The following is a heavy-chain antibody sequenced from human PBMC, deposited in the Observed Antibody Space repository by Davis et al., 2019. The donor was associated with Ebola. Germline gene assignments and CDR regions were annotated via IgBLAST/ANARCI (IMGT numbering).Heavy chain of an antibody. CDR1: GFTFGDYA. Sequence: GGSLRLSCTASGFTFGDYAMSWVRQAPGKGLEWVAVISYDGSNKYYADSVKGRFTISRDNSKNTLYLQMNSLRAEDTAVYYCARKTYFDLWGRGTLVTVSS. CDR2: ISYDGSNK. V-gene: IGHV3-30-3*01. CDR3: ARKTYFDL. J-gene: IGHJ2*01.